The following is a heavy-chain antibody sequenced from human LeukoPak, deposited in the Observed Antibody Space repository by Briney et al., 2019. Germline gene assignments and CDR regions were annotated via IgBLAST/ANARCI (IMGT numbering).Heavy chain of an antibody. J-gene: IGHJ4*02. D-gene: IGHD5-18*01. Sequence: TSETLSLTCTVSGGSISSSSAYWGWIRQPPGKGLEWIGSIYYSKNTYYNPSLKSRVTISADTSKNQFTLTLGSVSATDTAVYYCVSPRGFSYGYFDYWGQGTLVTVSS. V-gene: IGHV4-39*01. CDR3: VSPRGFSYGYFDY. CDR1: GGSISSSSAY. CDR2: IYYSKNT.